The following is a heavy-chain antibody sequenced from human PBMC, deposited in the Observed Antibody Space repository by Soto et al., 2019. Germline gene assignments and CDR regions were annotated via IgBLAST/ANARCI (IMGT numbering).Heavy chain of an antibody. J-gene: IGHJ4*02. Sequence: QVQLVESGGGVVQPGRSLRLSCAASGFTFSSYGMHWVRQAPGKGLEWVAVISYDGSNKYYADSVKGRFTISRDNSKNSLYLQMNSLRADDTAVYYCAKEPSGYYDILTGYYNGGYFDYWGQGTLVTVSS. CDR3: AKEPSGYYDILTGYYNGGYFDY. CDR2: ISYDGSNK. CDR1: GFTFSSYG. V-gene: IGHV3-30*18. D-gene: IGHD3-9*01.